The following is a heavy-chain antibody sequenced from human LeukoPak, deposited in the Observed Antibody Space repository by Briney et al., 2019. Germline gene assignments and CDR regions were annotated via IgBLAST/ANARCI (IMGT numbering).Heavy chain of an antibody. CDR2: ISGSGGST. V-gene: IGHV3-23*01. CDR3: AKGGVGYSYGFFDY. CDR1: GFTFSSYA. D-gene: IGHD5-18*01. J-gene: IGHJ4*02. Sequence: GGSLRLSCAASGFTFSSYAMSWVRQAPGKGLEWVSAISGSGGSTYYADSVKGRFTISRDNSKNTLYLQMNSLRAEDTAVYCCAKGGVGYSYGFFDYWGQGTLVTVSS.